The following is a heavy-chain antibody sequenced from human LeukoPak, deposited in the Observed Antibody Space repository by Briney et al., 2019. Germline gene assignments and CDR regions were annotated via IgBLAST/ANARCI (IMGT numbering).Heavy chain of an antibody. J-gene: IGHJ6*02. CDR3: ARDGSRGYYYYGMDV. D-gene: IGHD2-15*01. CDR2: INHSGST. Sequence: PSETLSLTCAVYGGSFSGYYWSWIRQPPGKGLEWIGEINHSGSTNYNPSLKSRVTISVDTSKNQFSLKLSSVTAADTAVYYCARDGSRGYYYYGMDVWGQGTTVTVSS. V-gene: IGHV4-34*01. CDR1: GGSFSGYY.